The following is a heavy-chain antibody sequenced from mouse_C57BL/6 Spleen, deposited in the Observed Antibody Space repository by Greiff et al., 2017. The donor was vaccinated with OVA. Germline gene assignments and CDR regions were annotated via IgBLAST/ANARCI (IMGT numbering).Heavy chain of an antibody. J-gene: IGHJ2*01. CDR2: INPNNGGT. D-gene: IGHD1-1*01. CDR3: AGEGRGFFDD. Sequence: EVKLVESGPELVKPGASVKMSCKASGYTFTDYYMPWVKQSHGKSLEWIGYINPNNGGTSYNQKFKGKATLPVNKSSSTAYMELRSLTSEDSAVYYCAGEGRGFFDDWGKGTTLTVSS. V-gene: IGHV1-22*01. CDR1: GYTFTDYY.